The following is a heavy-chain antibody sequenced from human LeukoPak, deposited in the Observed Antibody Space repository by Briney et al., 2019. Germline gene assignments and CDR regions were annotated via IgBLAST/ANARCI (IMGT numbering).Heavy chain of an antibody. V-gene: IGHV3-30*04. CDR3: ARDWKRVPAALVYYGMDV. J-gene: IGHJ6*04. CDR1: GFTFSSYA. D-gene: IGHD2-2*01. Sequence: QAGGSLRLSCAASGFTFSSYAMHWVRQAPGKGLEWVAVISYDGSNKYYADSVKGRFTISRDNSKNTLYLQMNSLRAEDTAVYYWARDWKRVPAALVYYGMDVWGKGTTVTVSS. CDR2: ISYDGSNK.